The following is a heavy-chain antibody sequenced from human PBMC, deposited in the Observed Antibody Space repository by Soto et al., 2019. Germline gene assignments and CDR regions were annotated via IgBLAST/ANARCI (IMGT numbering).Heavy chain of an antibody. D-gene: IGHD1-26*01. J-gene: IGHJ6*02. V-gene: IGHV3-30*18. CDR1: GFTFSSYG. CDR3: AKVGVGATNYYYYYGMDV. CDR2: ISYDGSNK. Sequence: GGSLRLSCAASGFTFSSYGMHWVRQAPGKGLEWVAVISYDGSNKYYADSVKGRFTISRDNSKNTLYLQMNSLRAEDTAVYYCAKVGVGATNYYYYYGMDVWGQGTTVTVSS.